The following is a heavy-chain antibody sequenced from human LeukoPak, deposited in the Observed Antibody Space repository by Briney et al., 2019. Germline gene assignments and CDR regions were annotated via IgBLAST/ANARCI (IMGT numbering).Heavy chain of an antibody. Sequence: SVKVSCKASGGTFSSYAISWVRQAPGQGPEWMGGIIPIFGTANYAQKFQGRVTITADKSTSTAYMELSSLRSEDTAVYYCARDRGDGYNSDYFDYWGQGTLVTVSS. D-gene: IGHD5-24*01. CDR3: ARDRGDGYNSDYFDY. V-gene: IGHV1-69*06. CDR2: IIPIFGTA. J-gene: IGHJ4*02. CDR1: GGTFSSYA.